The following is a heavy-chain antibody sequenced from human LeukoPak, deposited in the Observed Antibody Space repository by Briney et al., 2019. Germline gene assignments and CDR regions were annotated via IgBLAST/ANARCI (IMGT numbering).Heavy chain of an antibody. Sequence: GGSLRLSCAASGFTFSSYGMHWVRQAPGKGLEWVATIWYDGSNKYYADSVKGRFTISRDNSKNTLYLQMSSLRAEDTAVYYCARDGGYSLDYWGQGTLVTVSS. V-gene: IGHV3-33*01. CDR3: ARDGGYSLDY. J-gene: IGHJ4*02. CDR2: IWYDGSNK. CDR1: GFTFSSYG. D-gene: IGHD3-22*01.